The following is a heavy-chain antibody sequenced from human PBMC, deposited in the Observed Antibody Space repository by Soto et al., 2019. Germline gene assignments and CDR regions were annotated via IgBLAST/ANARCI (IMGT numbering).Heavy chain of an antibody. Sequence: SQTLPHTSTVSGGFISGSSYYWGWIRQPPGKGLEWIGNIYYSGSTYYNPSLKSRVTISVDTSKNQFSLKLSSVTAADTAVYYCMLGSGWKDFDYWGQGTLVT. CDR1: GGFISGSSYY. CDR2: IYYSGST. CDR3: MLGSGWKDFDY. V-gene: IGHV4-39*01. D-gene: IGHD3-22*01. J-gene: IGHJ4*02.